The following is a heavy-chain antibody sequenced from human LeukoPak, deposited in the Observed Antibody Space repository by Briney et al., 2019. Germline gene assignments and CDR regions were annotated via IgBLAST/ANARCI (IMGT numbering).Heavy chain of an antibody. J-gene: IGHJ2*01. CDR2: IWYDGSNK. V-gene: IGHV3-33*01. CDR1: GFIFSSYG. Sequence: PGRSLRLSCAASGFIFSSYGMHWVRQAPGKGLEWVAVIWYDGSNKYYADSVKGRFTISRDNSKNTLYMQMKSLRAEDTAVYYCARRPTSLGYFDVWGRGTLVTVSS. CDR3: ARRPTSLGYFDV.